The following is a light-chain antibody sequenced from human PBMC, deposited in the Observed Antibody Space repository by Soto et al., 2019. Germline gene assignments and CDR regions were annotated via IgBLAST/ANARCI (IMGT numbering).Light chain of an antibody. CDR1: QSIKSN. CDR2: GAS. Sequence: DIQMTQSPPSLSASVGDRVTITCRASQSIKSNLNWYQQKSGKAPSLLIFGASNLQSGVPSRFSGSGSGTDFTLTISSLQPEDFATYYCQQSSTIPMLTFGGGTKVEFK. V-gene: IGKV1-39*01. CDR3: QQSSTIPMLT. J-gene: IGKJ4*01.